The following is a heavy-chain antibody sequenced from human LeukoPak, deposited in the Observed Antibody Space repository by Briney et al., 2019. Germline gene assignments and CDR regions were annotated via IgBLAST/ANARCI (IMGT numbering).Heavy chain of an antibody. CDR3: ARWAPAPTRAFDY. V-gene: IGHV3-7*04. Sequence: LTGGSLRLSCAASGFTFSNYWMTWVRQAPGKGLEWVGNIKHDGSDKYYVDSVKGRFAISRDNAKNSLYLQMNSLRAEDTAVYYCARWAPAPTRAFDYWGQGALVTVSS. CDR1: GFTFSNYW. D-gene: IGHD1-1*01. J-gene: IGHJ4*02. CDR2: IKHDGSDK.